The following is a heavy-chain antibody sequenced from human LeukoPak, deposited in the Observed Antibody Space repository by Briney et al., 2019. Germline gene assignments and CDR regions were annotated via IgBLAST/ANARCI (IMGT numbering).Heavy chain of an antibody. CDR1: GLSFNKDV. V-gene: IGHV3-23*01. CDR2: VSHGGVSP. Sequence: GGSLRLSCVVSGLSFNKDVMSWFRQAPGKGLEWVSSVSHGGVSPNHADSVKGRFTISRDNSKNTLYLQMNSLRAEDTAVYYCAKEGRGGNLNWFDPWGQGTLVTVSS. D-gene: IGHD4-23*01. CDR3: AKEGRGGNLNWFDP. J-gene: IGHJ5*02.